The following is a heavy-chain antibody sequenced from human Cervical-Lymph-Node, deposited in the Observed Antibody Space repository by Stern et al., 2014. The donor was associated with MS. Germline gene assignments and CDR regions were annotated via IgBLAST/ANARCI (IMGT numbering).Heavy chain of an antibody. Sequence: VQLVESGGGVVQPGRSLRLSCEASGFTFSSYGMHWVRQAPGKGLEWVAAISDDGSRTYYADSVKGLFTISRDNSKNTLDLQMDSLKFEDTAVFYCAKERMLIAAAGLFDYWGQGTLVTVSS. CDR1: GFTFSSYG. CDR3: AKERMLIAAAGLFDY. J-gene: IGHJ4*02. D-gene: IGHD6-25*01. CDR2: ISDDGSRT. V-gene: IGHV3-30*18.